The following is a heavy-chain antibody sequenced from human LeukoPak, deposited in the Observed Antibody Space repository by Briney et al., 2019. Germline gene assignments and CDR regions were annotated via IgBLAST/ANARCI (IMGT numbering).Heavy chain of an antibody. V-gene: IGHV1-8*01. J-gene: IGHJ4*02. CDR2: MNANSGDT. CDR1: GYIFTSHD. D-gene: IGHD3-10*01. CDR3: ARGGTYLPFGY. Sequence: GASVKVSCKASGYIFTSHDINWVRQATGQGLEWMGWMNANSGDTGYAQKFQGRVTMTRNTSISTAYMELSSLRSEDTAIYYCARGGTYLPFGYWGQGTLVIVSS.